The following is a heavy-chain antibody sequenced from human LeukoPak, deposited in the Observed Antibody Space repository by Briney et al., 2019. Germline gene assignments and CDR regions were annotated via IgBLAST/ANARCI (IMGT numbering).Heavy chain of an antibody. Sequence: SVKVSCKASGGTFSSYAISWVRQAPGQGLEWMGRIIPILGIANYAQKFQGRVTITADKSTSTVYMELSSLRSEDTAVYYCARDRSYGSGSYYLNWFDPWGQGTLVTVSS. CDR2: IIPILGIA. CDR1: GGTFSSYA. V-gene: IGHV1-69*04. J-gene: IGHJ5*02. CDR3: ARDRSYGSGSYYLNWFDP. D-gene: IGHD3-10*01.